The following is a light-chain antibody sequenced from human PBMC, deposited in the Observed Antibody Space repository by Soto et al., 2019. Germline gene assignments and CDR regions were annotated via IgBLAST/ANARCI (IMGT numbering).Light chain of an antibody. J-gene: IGKJ1*01. CDR1: QSVLYSSNNKNY. CDR3: QQYYSTWWT. Sequence: DIVMTQSPDSLAVSLGERATINCKSSQSVLYSSNNKNYLAWYQQKPGQPPKLLIYWASTRESGVPDRFSGSGSRKDFTLTISSLQAEDVAVYYCQQYYSTWWTFGQGTKVEIK. V-gene: IGKV4-1*01. CDR2: WAS.